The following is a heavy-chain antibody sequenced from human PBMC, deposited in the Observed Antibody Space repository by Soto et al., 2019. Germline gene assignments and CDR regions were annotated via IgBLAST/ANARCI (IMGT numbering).Heavy chain of an antibody. CDR2: ISISGDRT. V-gene: IGHV3-23*01. CDR3: ATAGSSVLRYYLEH. D-gene: IGHD6-13*01. J-gene: IGHJ4*02. Sequence: XGALILSCVPSGLTFYRFAMSWMRRSPGKRLEWVSAISISGDRTYYADSVKGRFLISRDNSNNTLFLRVSSLRVEDTATYYCATAGSSVLRYYLEHWGQGTPVIVS. CDR1: GLTFYRFA.